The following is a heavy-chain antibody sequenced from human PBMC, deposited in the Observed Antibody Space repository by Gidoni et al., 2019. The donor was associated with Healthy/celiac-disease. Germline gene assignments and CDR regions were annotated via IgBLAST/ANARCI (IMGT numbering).Heavy chain of an antibody. CDR3: ATAIQLWPLRPRDYYYYDMDV. Sequence: QVQLVESGGGVYQPGRYLRLSCAAYGSTFSSYGMNWVRQGPGKGLDWVAVISDDGSNKYYAASVKGRFAISRDNSKNTLYLQMNSLRAEDTAVYYCATAIQLWPLRPRDYYYYDMDVWGKGTTVTVSS. V-gene: IGHV3-30*03. D-gene: IGHD5-18*01. CDR2: ISDDGSNK. J-gene: IGHJ6*03. CDR1: GSTFSSYG.